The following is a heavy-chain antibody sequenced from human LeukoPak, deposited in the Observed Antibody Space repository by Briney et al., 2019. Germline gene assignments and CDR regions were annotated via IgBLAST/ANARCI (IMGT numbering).Heavy chain of an antibody. CDR2: VNPNSGNT. D-gene: IGHD1-26*01. J-gene: IGHJ4*02. Sequence: ASVTVSCKASGYTFTSYDINWVRQASGQGLEWMGWVNPNSGNTGYAQKFQGRVTITRNTSISTAYMELSSLRSEDTAVYYCARGLRISGARYYFDYWGQGTLVTVSS. CDR1: GYTFTSYD. V-gene: IGHV1-8*03. CDR3: ARGLRISGARYYFDY.